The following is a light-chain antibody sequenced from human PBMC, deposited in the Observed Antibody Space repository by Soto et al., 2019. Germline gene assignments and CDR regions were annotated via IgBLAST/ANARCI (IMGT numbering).Light chain of an antibody. CDR1: QSVSSTY. V-gene: IGKV3D-15*01. CDR3: QQYIRWPLT. CDR2: GTS. J-gene: IGKJ4*01. Sequence: LTQSPAPLSLSPGERATLSCRASQSVSSTYLAWYQQQPGQAPRLLMSGTSNRATGTPDRFSGSGSGTEFTLTISSLQSEDYAVYFCQQYIRWPLTFGGGTKVDIK.